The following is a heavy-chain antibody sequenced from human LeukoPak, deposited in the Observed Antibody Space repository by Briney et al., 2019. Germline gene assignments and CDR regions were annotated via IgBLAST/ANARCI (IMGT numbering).Heavy chain of an antibody. J-gene: IGHJ4*02. CDR3: ARDTREDTAMAYFDY. V-gene: IGHV4-59*01. CDR2: IYYSGST. CDR1: GSSISSYY. D-gene: IGHD5-18*01. Sequence: PSETLSLTCTVSGSSISSYYWSWIRQPPGKGLEWIGYIYYSGSTKYNPSLKSRVTISVDTSKNQFSLNLSSVTAADTAVYYCARDTREDTAMAYFDYWGQGTLVTVSS.